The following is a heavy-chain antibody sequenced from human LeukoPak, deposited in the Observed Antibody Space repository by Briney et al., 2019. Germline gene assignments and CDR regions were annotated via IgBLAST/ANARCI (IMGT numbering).Heavy chain of an antibody. Sequence: GGSLRLSCAASGFTFSSFEMNWVRQAPGKGLEWLSYISNSDTTTYYADSVKGRFAVSRDNAKNSLYLQMNSLRAEDTAVYYCARAPYVDGGNSMYFYYMDVWGKGTTVTVSS. CDR1: GFTFSSFE. J-gene: IGHJ6*03. V-gene: IGHV3-48*03. CDR2: ISNSDTTT. D-gene: IGHD4-23*01. CDR3: ARAPYVDGGNSMYFYYMDV.